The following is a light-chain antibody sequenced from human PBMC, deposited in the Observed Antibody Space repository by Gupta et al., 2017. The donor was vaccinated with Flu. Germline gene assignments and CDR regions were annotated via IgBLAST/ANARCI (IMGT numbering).Light chain of an antibody. V-gene: IGKV1-39*01. J-gene: IGKJ2*01. CDR3: HQSYSTPRYT. Sequence: DRVTITCRASQSSSSYLNWYQQKPGKAPKRLIYAASSLQSGVPSRFSGSGSGTDFTLTISSLQPEDVAAYYCHQSYSTPRYTFGQGTKLEIK. CDR1: QSSSSY. CDR2: AAS.